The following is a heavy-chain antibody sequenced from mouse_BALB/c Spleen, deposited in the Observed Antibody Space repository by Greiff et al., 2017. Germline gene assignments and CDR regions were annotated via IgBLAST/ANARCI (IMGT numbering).Heavy chain of an antibody. CDR3: ARTPDYGYAMDY. J-gene: IGHJ4*01. Sequence: VQLKESGGGLVKPGGSLKLSCAASGFTFSDYYMYWVRQTPEKRLEWVATISDGGSYTYYPDSVKGRFTISRDNAKNNLYLQMSSLKSEDTAMYYCARTPDYGYAMDYWGQGTSVTVSS. D-gene: IGHD1-1*01. CDR1: GFTFSDYY. CDR2: ISDGGSYT. V-gene: IGHV5-4*02.